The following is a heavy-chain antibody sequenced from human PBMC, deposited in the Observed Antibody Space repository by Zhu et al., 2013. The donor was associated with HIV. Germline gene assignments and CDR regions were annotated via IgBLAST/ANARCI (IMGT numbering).Heavy chain of an antibody. D-gene: IGHD2-2*01. CDR3: ARAWYQLLSREAEYYYYYGMTS. J-gene: IGHJ6*02. V-gene: IGHV1-69*02. CDR1: GGTFSSYT. Sequence: QVQLVQSGAEVKKPGSSVKVSCKASGGTFSSYTISWVRQAPGQGLEWMGRDHPYPWYSKLRTEVPGQSHDYRGQIPRAQPTWRLSSLRSEDTAVYYCARAWYQLLSREAEYYYYYGMTSGA. CDR2: HPYPWYS.